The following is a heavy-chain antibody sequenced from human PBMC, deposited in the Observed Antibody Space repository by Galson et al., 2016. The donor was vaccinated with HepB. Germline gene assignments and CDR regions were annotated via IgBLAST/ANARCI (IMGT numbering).Heavy chain of an antibody. V-gene: IGHV3-48*01. Sequence: SLRLSCAASEFTFSSHSMNWVRQAPGKGLEWVSYIDRSSSTIYYADSVKGRFTTSRDNAKNSLYLQMNSLRVEDTAVYYCAREYGQRVNFDCWGRGTLVTVSS. D-gene: IGHD3-10*01. CDR2: IDRSSSTI. J-gene: IGHJ4*02. CDR1: EFTFSSHS. CDR3: AREYGQRVNFDC.